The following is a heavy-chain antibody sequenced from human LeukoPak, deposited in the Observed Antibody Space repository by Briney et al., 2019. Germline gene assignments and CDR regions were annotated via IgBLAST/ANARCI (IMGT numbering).Heavy chain of an antibody. J-gene: IGHJ4*02. V-gene: IGHV4-39*01. Sequence: TSSETLSLTCTVSGGSISSSSYYWGWIRQPPGKGLEWIGSIYYSGSTYYNPSLKSRVTISVDTSKNQFSLKLSSVTAADTAVYYCARYLLSEPVVPRLMVDYWGQGTLVTVSS. D-gene: IGHD2-2*01. CDR2: IYYSGST. CDR1: GGSISSSSYY. CDR3: ARYLLSEPVVPRLMVDY.